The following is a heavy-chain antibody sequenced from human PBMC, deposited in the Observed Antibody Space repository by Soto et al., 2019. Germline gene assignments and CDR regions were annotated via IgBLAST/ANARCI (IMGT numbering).Heavy chain of an antibody. J-gene: IGHJ5*02. Sequence: EVQLVESGGGLVQPGGSLRLSCAASGFTFSSYSMNWVRQAPGKGLEWVSYISSSSRNIYYADSVKGRFNISRDNAKNSLVVQMNTVIAQDTAVYYWARHLERISKIGLFDPLGHGNLVT. V-gene: IGHV3-48*01. CDR1: GFTFSSYS. D-gene: IGHD1-1*01. CDR2: ISSSSRNI. CDR3: ARHLERISKIGLFDP.